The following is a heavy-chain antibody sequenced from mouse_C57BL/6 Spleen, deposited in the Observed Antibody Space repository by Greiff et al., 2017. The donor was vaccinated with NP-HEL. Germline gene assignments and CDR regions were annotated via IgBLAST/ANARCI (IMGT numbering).Heavy chain of an antibody. CDR2: IYPRSGNT. Sequence: QVQLQQSGAELARPGASVKLSCKASGYTFTSYGISWVKQRTGQGLEWIGEIYPRSGNTYYNEKFKGKAKLTADKSSITAYMELRSLTSEDSAVYFCARGGITTVVATDYAMDYWGQGTSVTVSS. CDR1: GYTFTSYG. J-gene: IGHJ4*01. CDR3: ARGGITTVVATDYAMDY. V-gene: IGHV1-81*01. D-gene: IGHD1-1*01.